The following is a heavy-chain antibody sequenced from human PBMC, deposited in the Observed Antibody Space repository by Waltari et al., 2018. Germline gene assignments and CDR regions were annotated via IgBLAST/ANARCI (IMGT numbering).Heavy chain of an antibody. D-gene: IGHD6-13*01. CDR3: ARLGKQQLVRYYGMDV. Sequence: QVQLQQWGAGLLKPSETLSLTCAVYGGSFSGYYWSWIRQPPGKGLEWIGEINHSGSTNYNPSLKSRVTISVDTSKNQFSLKLSSVTAADTAVYYCARLGKQQLVRYYGMDVWGQGTTVTVSS. CDR1: GGSFSGYY. V-gene: IGHV4-34*01. J-gene: IGHJ6*02. CDR2: INHSGST.